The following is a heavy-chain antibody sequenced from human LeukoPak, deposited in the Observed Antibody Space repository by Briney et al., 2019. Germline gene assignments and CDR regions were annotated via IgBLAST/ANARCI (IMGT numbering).Heavy chain of an antibody. J-gene: IGHJ3*02. D-gene: IGHD3-16*02. CDR2: IKQDGSEK. Sequence: GGSLRLSCAASGFTFSSCAMSWVRQAPGKGLEWVANIKQDGSEKYYVDSVKGRFTISRDNAKNSLYLQMNSLRAEDTAVYYCASIVGDYVWGSYRPPYAFDIWGQGTMVTVSS. CDR3: ASIVGDYVWGSYRPPYAFDI. CDR1: GFTFSSCA. V-gene: IGHV3-7*01.